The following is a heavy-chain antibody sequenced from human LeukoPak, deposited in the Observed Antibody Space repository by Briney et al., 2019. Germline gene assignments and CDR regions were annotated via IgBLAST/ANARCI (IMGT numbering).Heavy chain of an antibody. Sequence: PGGSLRLSCTASGFTFSSYSMNWVRQAPGKGLEWVSYISSGSTTIYYADSVKGRFTISRDNAKNSLYLQTNSLRAEDTAVYFCARMWGSSWSYFDYWGQGTLVTVSS. D-gene: IGHD6-13*01. J-gene: IGHJ4*02. CDR1: GFTFSSYS. CDR2: ISSGSTTI. CDR3: ARMWGSSWSYFDY. V-gene: IGHV3-48*04.